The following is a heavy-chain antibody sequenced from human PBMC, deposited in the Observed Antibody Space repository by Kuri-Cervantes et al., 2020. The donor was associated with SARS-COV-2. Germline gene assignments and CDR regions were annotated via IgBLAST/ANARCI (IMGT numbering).Heavy chain of an antibody. CDR2: ISHSGST. Sequence: SETLSLTCTVSGGSISTHYWNWIRQPPGKGLEWIGYISHSGSTNCNPSLKSRVTISVDMPKDQFSLKVRSVTAADTAVYYCARSGNIVVVPAAIRVNWFDPWGQGTLVTVSS. CDR3: ARSGNIVVVPAAIRVNWFDP. D-gene: IGHD2-2*02. CDR1: GGSISTHY. V-gene: IGHV4-59*08. J-gene: IGHJ5*02.